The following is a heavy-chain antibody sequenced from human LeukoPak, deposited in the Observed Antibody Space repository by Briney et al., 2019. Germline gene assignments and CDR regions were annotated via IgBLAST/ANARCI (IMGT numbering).Heavy chain of an antibody. CDR1: GGSISSYY. CDR3: ATSRYYYDSSGYYNGAAFDI. D-gene: IGHD3-22*01. CDR2: IYYSGST. V-gene: IGHV4-59*01. J-gene: IGHJ3*02. Sequence: SETLSLTXTVSGGSISSYYWSWIRQPPGKGLEWIGYIYYSGSTNYNPSLKSRVTISVDTSKNQFSLKLSSVTAADTAVYYCATSRYYYDSSGYYNGAAFDIWGQGTMVTVSS.